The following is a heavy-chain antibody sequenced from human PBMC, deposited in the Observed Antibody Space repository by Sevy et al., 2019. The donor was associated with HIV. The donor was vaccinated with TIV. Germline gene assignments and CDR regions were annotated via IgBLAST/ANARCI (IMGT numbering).Heavy chain of an antibody. CDR1: GYTITRYY. Sequence: ASVKVSCKASGYTITRYYMHWVRQAPGQGLEWMGIINPSDGGTTYAQKFQGRVRMTRDTSTSTVYMELSSLRFDDTAGDYCASYRTGSRGDYWGQGTLVTVSS. J-gene: IGHJ4*02. CDR3: ASYRTGSRGDY. D-gene: IGHD1-26*01. V-gene: IGHV1-46*01. CDR2: INPSDGGT.